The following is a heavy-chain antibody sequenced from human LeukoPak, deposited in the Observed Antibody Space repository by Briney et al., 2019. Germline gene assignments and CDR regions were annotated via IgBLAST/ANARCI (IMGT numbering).Heavy chain of an antibody. CDR2: INHSGST. CDR1: GESFSGYY. Sequence: PSETLSLTCAVYGESFSGYYWSWIRQPPGKGLEWIGEINHSGSTNYNPSLKSRVTISVDTSKNQFSLKLSSVTAADTAAYYCARGNFYIAAAGTRWFDPWGQGTLVTVSS. J-gene: IGHJ5*02. D-gene: IGHD6-13*01. V-gene: IGHV4-34*01. CDR3: ARGNFYIAAAGTRWFDP.